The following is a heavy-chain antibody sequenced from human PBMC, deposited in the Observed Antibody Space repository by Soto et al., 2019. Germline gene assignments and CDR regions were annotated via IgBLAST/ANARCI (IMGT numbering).Heavy chain of an antibody. CDR3: ARDFPDIVATIAFDY. Sequence: PGGSLRLSCAASGFTFSSYEMNWVRQAPGKGLEWVSYISSSGSTIYYADSVKGRFTISRDNAKNSLYLQMNSLRAEDTAVYYCARDFPDIVATIAFDYWGQGTLVTVSS. D-gene: IGHD5-12*01. J-gene: IGHJ4*02. CDR1: GFTFSSYE. CDR2: ISSSGSTI. V-gene: IGHV3-48*03.